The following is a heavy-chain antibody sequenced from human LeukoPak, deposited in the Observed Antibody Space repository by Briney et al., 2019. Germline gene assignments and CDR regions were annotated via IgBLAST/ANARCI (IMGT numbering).Heavy chain of an antibody. V-gene: IGHV1-18*01. CDR3: VRDLGVDTSMIFFDF. CDR1: GYTFTDFG. D-gene: IGHD5-18*01. Sequence: GASVKVSFKASGYTFTDFGVSWVRQAPGQGLEWMGWNSAYNGNTNYVQKFQGRVTMTTDISTSTAYMELRSLRSDDTAVFYCVRDLGVDTSMIFFDFWGQGTRVTVSS. CDR2: NSAYNGNT. J-gene: IGHJ4*02.